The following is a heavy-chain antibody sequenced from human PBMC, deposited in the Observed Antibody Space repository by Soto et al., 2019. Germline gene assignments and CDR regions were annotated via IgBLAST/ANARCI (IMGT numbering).Heavy chain of an antibody. Sequence: PSETLSLTCTVSGGSISSSDYYWGCIRQPPGKGLEWIGNIYYSGSASYNPSLKSRVTISVDTSKNQVSLKLSSVTAADTAVYYCSRYGSGSSVWFDPWGQGTLVTVSS. CDR1: GGSISSSDYY. J-gene: IGHJ5*02. V-gene: IGHV4-39*07. CDR3: SRYGSGSSVWFDP. CDR2: IYYSGSA. D-gene: IGHD3-10*01.